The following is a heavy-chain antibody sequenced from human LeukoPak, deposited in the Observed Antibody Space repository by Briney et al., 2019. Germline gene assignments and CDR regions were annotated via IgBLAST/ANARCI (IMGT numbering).Heavy chain of an antibody. CDR2: INNDARST. J-gene: IGHJ3*02. Sequence: GGSLRLSCAASGFTFSGYWMHWVRQAPGQGLVWGSRINNDARSTNYADSVKGRFTSSRDNAKKTLCLQMNSLRTEDTAVYYWASVTVLGKRNAFDNWGQGIMVTVSS. V-gene: IGHV3-74*01. D-gene: IGHD7-27*01. CDR1: GFTFSGYW. CDR3: ASVTVLGKRNAFDN.